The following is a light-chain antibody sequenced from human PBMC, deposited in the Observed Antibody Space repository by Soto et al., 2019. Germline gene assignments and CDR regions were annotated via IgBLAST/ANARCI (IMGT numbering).Light chain of an antibody. CDR2: AAS. V-gene: IGKV1-6*01. Sequence: AIQMTQSQSSLSASVGDRVTITCRASQGIRNDLGWYQQKPGKAPKLLIYAASSLQSGVPSRFSGRGSGTDFTLTISSLQPEDFATYYCLQDYNYPRTFGQGTKVDIK. CDR3: LQDYNYPRT. J-gene: IGKJ1*01. CDR1: QGIRND.